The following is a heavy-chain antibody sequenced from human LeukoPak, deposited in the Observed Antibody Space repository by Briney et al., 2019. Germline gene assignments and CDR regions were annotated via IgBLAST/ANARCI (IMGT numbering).Heavy chain of an antibody. J-gene: IGHJ6*03. Sequence: PSETLSLTCTVSGGSTSSYYWSWIRQPAGKGLEWIGRIYTSGSTNYNPSLKSRVTMSVDTSKNQFSLKLSSVTAADTAVYYCARARTGTELYYYYYYMDVWGKGTTVTVSS. CDR1: GGSTSSYY. CDR2: IYTSGST. CDR3: ARARTGTELYYYYYYMDV. V-gene: IGHV4-4*07. D-gene: IGHD1-7*01.